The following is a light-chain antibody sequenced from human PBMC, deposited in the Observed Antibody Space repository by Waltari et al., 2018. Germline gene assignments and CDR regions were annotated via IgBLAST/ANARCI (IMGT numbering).Light chain of an antibody. CDR3: QQRSNWTPHT. CDR1: QSVGTY. CDR2: DAS. J-gene: IGKJ2*01. Sequence: EIVLTQSLATLSFSAGETATLSCRASQSVGTYLAWYQQRPGQAPRPLIYDASNSATGIPARFRGSGSGTDFTLTISSLEPEDFAVYYCQQRSNWTPHTFGQGARLEIK. V-gene: IGKV3-11*01.